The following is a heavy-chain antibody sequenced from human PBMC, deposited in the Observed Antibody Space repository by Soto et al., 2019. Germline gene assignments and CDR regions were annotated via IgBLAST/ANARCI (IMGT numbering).Heavy chain of an antibody. V-gene: IGHV4-59*01. J-gene: IGHJ6*02. D-gene: IGHD2-2*01. CDR2: IFYSGST. CDR1: GGAISEYY. CDR3: ARVGCSGTRCFFGSSKNYGFDV. Sequence: QVQLQESGPGLVKPSETLSLTCTLSGGAISEYYWSWIRQSPEKGLEWIGYIFYSGSTNYNPSLRSRVTISVDTSKNQFSLRLKSVTAADTAVYYCARVGCSGTRCFFGSSKNYGFDVWGPGTTVTVSS.